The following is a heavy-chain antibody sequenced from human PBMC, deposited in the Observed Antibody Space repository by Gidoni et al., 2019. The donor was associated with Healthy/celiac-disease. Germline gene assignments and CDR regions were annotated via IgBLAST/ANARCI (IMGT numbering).Heavy chain of an antibody. D-gene: IGHD3-22*01. CDR2: ISSSSSYI. J-gene: IGHJ4*02. V-gene: IGHV3-21*01. Sequence: EVQLVESGGGLVKPGGSLRLSCAASGFTFSSYSMNWVRQAPGKGLEWVSSISSSSSYIYYADSVKGRFTISRDNAKNSLYLQMNSLRAEDTAVYYCARARVGYDSSGYSDYWGQGTLVTVSS. CDR3: ARARVGYDSSGYSDY. CDR1: GFTFSSYS.